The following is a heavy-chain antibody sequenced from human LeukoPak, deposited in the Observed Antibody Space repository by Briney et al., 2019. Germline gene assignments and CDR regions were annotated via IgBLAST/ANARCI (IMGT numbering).Heavy chain of an antibody. CDR3: AAIGGYWSLDY. D-gene: IGHD3-16*01. CDR2: ISSSSSYI. J-gene: IGHJ4*02. Sequence: GGSLRLSCVASGFTFSTYSMNWVRQAPGKGLEWVSSISSSSSYIYYADSVKGRFTISRDNAKNSLYLQMNSLRAEDTAVYYCAAIGGYWSLDYWGQGTLVTVSS. V-gene: IGHV3-21*01. CDR1: GFTFSTYS.